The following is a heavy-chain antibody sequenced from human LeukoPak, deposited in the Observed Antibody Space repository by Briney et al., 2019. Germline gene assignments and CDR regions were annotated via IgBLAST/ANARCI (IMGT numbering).Heavy chain of an antibody. V-gene: IGHV5-51*01. CDR3: ARRGGDYGNYYGMDV. J-gene: IGHJ6*02. D-gene: IGHD4-17*01. CDR1: GYSFTSYW. Sequence: GESLKISCKGSGYSFTSYWIGWVRQMPGKGLEWMGIIYPGDSDTRYSPSFQGQVTISADKSISTAYLQWSSLKASDTAMYYCARRGGDYGNYYGMDVWGQGTTVTVSS. CDR2: IYPGDSDT.